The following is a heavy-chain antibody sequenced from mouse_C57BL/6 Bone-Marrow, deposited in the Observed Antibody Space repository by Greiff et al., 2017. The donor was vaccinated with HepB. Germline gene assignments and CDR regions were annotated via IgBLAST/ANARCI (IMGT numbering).Heavy chain of an antibody. V-gene: IGHV1-85*01. CDR2: IYPRDGST. Sequence: QVHVKQSGPELVKPGASVKLSCKASGYTFTSYDINWVKQRPGQGLEWIGWIYPRDGSTKYNEKFKGKATLTVDTSSSTAYMELHSLTSEDSAVYFCATYDYDVDYWGQGTTLTVSS. J-gene: IGHJ2*01. CDR3: ATYDYDVDY. CDR1: GYTFTSYD. D-gene: IGHD2-4*01.